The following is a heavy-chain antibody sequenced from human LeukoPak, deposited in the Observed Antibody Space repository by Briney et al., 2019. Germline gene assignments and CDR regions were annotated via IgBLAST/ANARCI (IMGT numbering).Heavy chain of an antibody. V-gene: IGHV4-39*07. D-gene: IGHD1-26*01. Sequence: SETLSLTCTVSGGSISSSSYYWGWIRQPPGKGLEWIGSIYYSGSTYYNPSLKSRVTISVDTSKNQFSLKLSSVTAADTAVYYCARVGGTHRAFDIWGQGTMVTVSS. CDR2: IYYSGST. CDR3: ARVGGTHRAFDI. CDR1: GGSISSSSYY. J-gene: IGHJ3*02.